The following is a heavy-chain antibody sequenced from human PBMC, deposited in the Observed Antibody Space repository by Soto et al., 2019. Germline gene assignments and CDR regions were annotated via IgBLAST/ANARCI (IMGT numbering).Heavy chain of an antibody. Sequence: GGSLRLSCAASGFTFSQYALNWVRQAPGKGLEWVAVILYDGTIEHYADSVKGRFTVSRDNSKNTVYLQMDSLTPEDTGVYYCAREASVAALNWFDPWGQGALVTVSS. J-gene: IGHJ5*02. CDR1: GFTFSQYA. CDR2: ILYDGTIE. D-gene: IGHD6-6*01. V-gene: IGHV3-30-3*01. CDR3: AREASVAALNWFDP.